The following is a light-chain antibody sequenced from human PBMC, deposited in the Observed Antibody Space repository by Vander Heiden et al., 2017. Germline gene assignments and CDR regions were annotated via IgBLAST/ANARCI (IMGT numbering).Light chain of an antibody. CDR1: QSVSSTY. V-gene: IGKV3-20*01. J-gene: IGKJ2*01. Sequence: EIVLTQSPGTLSLSPGERATLSCRASQSVSSTYLVWYQQKPGQAPRLLIHGASTRATGIPDRFSGSGSGTDFTRTISRLEPEDFAVYYCQQYGSSPPYTFGQGTKLEIK. CDR3: QQYGSSPPYT. CDR2: GAS.